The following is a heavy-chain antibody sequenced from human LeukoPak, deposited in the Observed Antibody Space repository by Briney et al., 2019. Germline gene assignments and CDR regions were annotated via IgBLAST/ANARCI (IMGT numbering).Heavy chain of an antibody. D-gene: IGHD2-2*01. J-gene: IGHJ6*03. V-gene: IGHV3-21*01. CDR1: GFTFSSYS. Sequence: GGSLRLSCAASGFTFSSYSMNWVRQAPGKGLEWVSSISSTSRYIYYADSVKGRFTISRDKPKNSLYLQMNSLRAEDTAVYYCARNDQLLYYYYYYMDVWGKGTTVTVSS. CDR2: ISSTSRYI. CDR3: ARNDQLLYYYYYYMDV.